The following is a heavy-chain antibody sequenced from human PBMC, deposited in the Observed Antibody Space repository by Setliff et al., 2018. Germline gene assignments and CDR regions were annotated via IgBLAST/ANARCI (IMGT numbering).Heavy chain of an antibody. Sequence: ESLKISCKGSGSSFTTYWIGWVRQMPGKGLEWMGIIYPGDSDTRYSPSFQGQVTISADKSISTAYLQLSSLKASDTAIYYCARRAVTAEYFQHWGHGTLVTVSS. V-gene: IGHV5-51*01. CDR1: GSSFTTYW. CDR2: IYPGDSDT. CDR3: ARRAVTAEYFQH. J-gene: IGHJ1*01. D-gene: IGHD4-17*01.